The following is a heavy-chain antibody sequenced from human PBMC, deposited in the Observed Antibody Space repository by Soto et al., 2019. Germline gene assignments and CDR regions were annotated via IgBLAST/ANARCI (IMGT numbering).Heavy chain of an antibody. D-gene: IGHD6-13*01. V-gene: IGHV5-51*01. Sequence: PXESLKISCKGSGYSFTSYWIGWVRQIPGKGLEWMGIIYPGDSDTRYSPSFQGQVTISADKSISTAYLQWSSLKASDTAMYYCARRAIAAAGIYYFDYWGQGTLVTVSS. CDR2: IYPGDSDT. J-gene: IGHJ4*02. CDR1: GYSFTSYW. CDR3: ARRAIAAAGIYYFDY.